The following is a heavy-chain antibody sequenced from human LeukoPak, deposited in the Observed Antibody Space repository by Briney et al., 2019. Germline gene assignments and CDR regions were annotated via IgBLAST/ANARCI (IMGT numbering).Heavy chain of an antibody. CDR3: ARLQWLAPYYFEF. J-gene: IGHJ4*02. CDR2: IKQDGSEQ. V-gene: IGHV3-7*01. Sequence: PGGSPRLSCVGSGFNFYTYWMTWVRHAPGRGLEWVAHIKQDGSEQYYADSVKGRFTISRDNGKNSLYLQINSLRVEDTAVYFCARLQWLAPYYFEFWGQGTLVTVSS. D-gene: IGHD6-19*01. CDR1: GFNFYTYW.